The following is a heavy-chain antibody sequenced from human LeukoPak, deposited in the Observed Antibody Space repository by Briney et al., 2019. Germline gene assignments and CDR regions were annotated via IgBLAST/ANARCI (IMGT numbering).Heavy chain of an antibody. D-gene: IGHD3-3*01. J-gene: IGHJ3*02. V-gene: IGHV1-8*03. CDR2: MNPNSGNT. Sequence: ASVKVSCKASGYTFTSYDINWVRQATGQGLEWMGWMNPNSGNTGYAQKFQGRVTITRNTSISTAYMELSSLRSEDTAVYYCARGPDTILYAFDIWGQRTMVTVSS. CDR1: GYTFTSYD. CDR3: ARGPDTILYAFDI.